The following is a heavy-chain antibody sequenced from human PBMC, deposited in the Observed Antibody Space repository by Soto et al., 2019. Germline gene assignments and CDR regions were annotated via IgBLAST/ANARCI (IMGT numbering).Heavy chain of an antibody. D-gene: IGHD4-17*01. CDR3: ARHFYGDYDY. Sequence: QLQLQESGPGLVKPSETLSLTCTVSGGSISNKNYYWGWIRQPPGKGLEWIGSVDYSGSTHFNPSLEGRVTIPVDTSKNQFSLNLSSVTAADTAVYYCARHFYGDYDYWGQGTLVTVSS. V-gene: IGHV4-39*01. CDR2: VDYSGST. CDR1: GGSISNKNYY. J-gene: IGHJ4*02.